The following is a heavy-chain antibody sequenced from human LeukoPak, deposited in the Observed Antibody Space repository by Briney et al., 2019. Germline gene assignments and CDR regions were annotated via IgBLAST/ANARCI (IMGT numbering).Heavy chain of an antibody. CDR1: GFTFGDYA. V-gene: IGHV3-49*04. CDR3: TRVGLWELPPLDY. J-gene: IGHJ4*02. CDR2: IRSKAYGGTT. D-gene: IGHD1-26*01. Sequence: PGGSLRLSCTASGFTFGDYAMSWVRQAPGKGLEWVGFIRSKAYGGTTEYAASVKGRFTILRDDSKSIAYLQMNSLKTEDTAVYYCTRVGLWELPPLDYWGQGTLVTVTS.